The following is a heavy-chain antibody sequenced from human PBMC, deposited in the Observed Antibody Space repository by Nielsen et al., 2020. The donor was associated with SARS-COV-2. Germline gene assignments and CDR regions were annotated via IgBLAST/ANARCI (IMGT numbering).Heavy chain of an antibody. J-gene: IGHJ4*02. CDR2: ISWNSGSI. CDR1: GFTFDDYA. Sequence: SLKISCAASGFTFDDYAMHWVRQAPGKGLEWVSGISWNSGSIGYADSVKGRFTISRDNAKNSLYLQMNSLKNEDTAVYYCARLSSAPWGEFDYWGQGTQVTVSS. CDR3: ARLSSAPWGEFDY. V-gene: IGHV3-9*01. D-gene: IGHD4/OR15-4a*01.